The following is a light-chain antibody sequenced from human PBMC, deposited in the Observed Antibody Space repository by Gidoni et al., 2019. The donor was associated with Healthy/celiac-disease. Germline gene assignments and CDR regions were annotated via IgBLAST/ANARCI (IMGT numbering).Light chain of an antibody. CDR3: QQYGSSPCT. J-gene: IGKJ1*01. Sequence: EIVSPQYPGNLSLSPGERATLSCRASQGVINSYLAWYQQKPGQSHRLLIYGASSMATGIPDRFSVSGSGTYFTLTISGLEPEDFAVYYCQQYGSSPCTFGQGTKVEIK. V-gene: IGKV3-20*01. CDR2: GAS. CDR1: QGVINSY.